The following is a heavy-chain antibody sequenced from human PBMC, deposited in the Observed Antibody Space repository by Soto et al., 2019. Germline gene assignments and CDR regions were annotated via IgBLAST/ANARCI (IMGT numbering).Heavy chain of an antibody. CDR3: ARADPIAAGTLLRYYYYGMDV. CDR2: IIPIFGTA. V-gene: IGHV1-69*13. J-gene: IGHJ6*02. CDR1: GGTFSSYA. D-gene: IGHD6-13*01. Sequence: SVKVSCKASGGTFSSYAISWVRQAPGQGLEWMGGIIPIFGTANYAQKFQGRVTITADESTSTAYMELSSLRSEGTAVYYCARADPIAAGTLLRYYYYGMDVWGQGTTVTVSS.